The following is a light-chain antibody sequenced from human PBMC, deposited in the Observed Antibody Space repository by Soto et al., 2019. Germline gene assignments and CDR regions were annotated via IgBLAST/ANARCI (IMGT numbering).Light chain of an antibody. V-gene: IGKV3-15*01. J-gene: IGKJ4*01. Sequence: EIVMTQSPATLSVSPEERATLSCRASQSVSSNLAWYQQKPGQAPRLLIYGASTRATGIPARFNGSGSGTEFTLTISSLQSEDFAVYYCQQYDNWPLTFGGGTKVDIK. CDR1: QSVSSN. CDR3: QQYDNWPLT. CDR2: GAS.